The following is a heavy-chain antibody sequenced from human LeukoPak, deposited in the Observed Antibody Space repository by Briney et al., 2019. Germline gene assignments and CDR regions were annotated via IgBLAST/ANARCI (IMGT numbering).Heavy chain of an antibody. Sequence: GGSLRLSCAASGFTFSSYAMHWVRQAPGKGLEWVAVISYDGSNKYYADSVKGRFTISRDNSKNTLYLQMNSLRAEDTAVYYCANSEWELLQFEYWGQGTLVTVSS. CDR2: ISYDGSNK. J-gene: IGHJ4*02. CDR3: ANSEWELLQFEY. D-gene: IGHD1-26*01. V-gene: IGHV3-30-3*01. CDR1: GFTFSSYA.